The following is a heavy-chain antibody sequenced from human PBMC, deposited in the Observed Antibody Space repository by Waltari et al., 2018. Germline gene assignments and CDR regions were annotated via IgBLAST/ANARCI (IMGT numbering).Heavy chain of an antibody. CDR3: ARSHYDYVWGSYRP. CDR1: GGSISSSSYY. CDR2: IYYSGST. Sequence: QLQLQESGPGLVKPSETLSLTCTVSGGSISSSSYYWGWIRQPPGKGLEWIGSIYYSGSTYYNPSRKSRVTISVDTSKNQFSLKLSSVTAADTAVYYCARSHYDYVWGSYRPWGQGTLVTVSS. J-gene: IGHJ4*02. V-gene: IGHV4-39*01. D-gene: IGHD3-16*02.